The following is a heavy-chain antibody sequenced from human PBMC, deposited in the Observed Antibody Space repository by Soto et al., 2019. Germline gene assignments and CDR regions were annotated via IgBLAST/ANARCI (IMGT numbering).Heavy chain of an antibody. CDR1: GDSVSTGGYY. Sequence: SETLSLTCTVSGDSVSTGGYYWSWIRQLPGKGLEWIGYIFYSGTTNYNPSLKSRVTISLDTSKNQFSLKLSSVTVADTAIYYWARGTSYGSGSHLLVYWGQGTLVTVS. J-gene: IGHJ4*02. CDR3: ARGTSYGSGSHLLVY. V-gene: IGHV4-31*03. CDR2: IFYSGTT. D-gene: IGHD3-10*01.